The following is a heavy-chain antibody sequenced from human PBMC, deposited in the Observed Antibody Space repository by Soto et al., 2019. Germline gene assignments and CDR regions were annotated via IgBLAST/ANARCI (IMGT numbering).Heavy chain of an antibody. V-gene: IGHV4-59*12. D-gene: IGHD5-18*01. J-gene: IGHJ4*02. CDR1: GGSISSYY. CDR2: IYHSGST. Sequence: SETLSLTCTVSGGSISSYYWSWIRQHPGKGLGWIGYIYHSGSTNYNPSLKSRVIISADTSKNQFSLNLTSVTAADTAVYYCAREYTYGSNFFDCWGQGALVTVSS. CDR3: AREYTYGSNFFDC.